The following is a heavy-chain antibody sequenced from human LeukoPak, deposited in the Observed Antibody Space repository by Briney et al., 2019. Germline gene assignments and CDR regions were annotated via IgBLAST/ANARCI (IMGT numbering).Heavy chain of an antibody. J-gene: IGHJ4*02. CDR2: ISWNSGSI. CDR1: GFTFDDYA. V-gene: IGHV3-9*01. CDR3: AKDLHYGSADY. Sequence: GRSLRLSCAASGFTFDDYAMHWVRQAPGKGLEWVSGISWNSGSIGYADSVKGRFTISRDNAKNSLYLQMNSLRAEDTAVYYCAKDLHYGSADYWGQGTLVTVSS. D-gene: IGHD3-10*01.